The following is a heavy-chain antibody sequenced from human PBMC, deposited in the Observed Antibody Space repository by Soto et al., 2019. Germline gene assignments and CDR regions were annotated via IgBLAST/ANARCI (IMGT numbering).Heavy chain of an antibody. D-gene: IGHD3-10*01. Sequence: LXLSCAASGFAVNRDYMSWCGQAPVKGLEWVSVLFAGGVTHYSDSVKGRSRISRVNSNNTLFLQLDGVRAEDTAVYYCARVVRDSSDPRGYGLDVCGQRTTVTVSS. CDR1: GFAVNRDY. V-gene: IGHV3-53*01. J-gene: IGHJ6*02. CDR3: ARVVRDSSDPRGYGLDV. CDR2: LFAGGVT.